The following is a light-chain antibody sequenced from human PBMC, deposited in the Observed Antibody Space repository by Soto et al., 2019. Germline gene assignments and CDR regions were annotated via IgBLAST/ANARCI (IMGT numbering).Light chain of an antibody. J-gene: IGKJ2*01. CDR3: QQYNNWPPYT. CDR2: GAS. CDR1: QSVSSN. V-gene: IGKV3-15*01. Sequence: EIVMTQSPATLSVSPGERATLSCRASQSVSSNLAWYPQKPGQAPRLLIYGASTRATGIPARFSGSGSGTEFTLPISSLQSEDFAVYYCQQYNNWPPYTFGQGTKLEIK.